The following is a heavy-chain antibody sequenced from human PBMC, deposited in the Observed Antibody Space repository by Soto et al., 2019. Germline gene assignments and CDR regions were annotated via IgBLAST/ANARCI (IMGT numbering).Heavy chain of an antibody. J-gene: IGHJ3*02. Sequence: QVQLVQSGAEVKKPGASVKVSCKASGYTFTSYYMHWVRQAPGQGLEWMGIINPSGGSTSYAQKFQGRVTMTRDTSTSTVYMELSSLRSEDTAVYYCARDALQNLAVAGTGDAFDIWGQGTMVTVSS. D-gene: IGHD6-19*01. CDR1: GYTFTSYY. V-gene: IGHV1-46*03. CDR3: ARDALQNLAVAGTGDAFDI. CDR2: INPSGGST.